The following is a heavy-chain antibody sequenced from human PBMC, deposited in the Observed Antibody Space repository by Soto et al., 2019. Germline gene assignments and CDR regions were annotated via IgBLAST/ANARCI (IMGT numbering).Heavy chain of an antibody. J-gene: IGHJ4*02. D-gene: IGHD6-13*01. V-gene: IGHV3-74*01. CDR2: INSDGSST. CDR3: ARYQIAAAGSPFDF. CDR1: GFTFSSYW. Sequence: GSLRLSCAASGFTFSSYWMHWVRQAPGKGLVWVSRINSDGSSTSYADSVKGRFTISRDNAKNTLYLQMNSLRAEDTAVFYCARYQIAAAGSPFDFWGQGTLVTVSS.